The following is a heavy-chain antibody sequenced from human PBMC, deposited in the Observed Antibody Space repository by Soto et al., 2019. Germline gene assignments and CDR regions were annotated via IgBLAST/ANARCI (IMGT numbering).Heavy chain of an antibody. CDR1: GYTFTSYA. V-gene: IGHV1-3*01. Sequence: ASVKVSCKASGYTFTSYAMHWVRQAPGQRLEWMGWINAGNGNTKYSQKFQGRVTITRDTSASTAYMELSSLRSEDTAVYYCARESNTLTTVTTNWFDPWGQGTLVTVPS. CDR2: INAGNGNT. J-gene: IGHJ5*02. CDR3: ARESNTLTTVTTNWFDP. D-gene: IGHD4-17*01.